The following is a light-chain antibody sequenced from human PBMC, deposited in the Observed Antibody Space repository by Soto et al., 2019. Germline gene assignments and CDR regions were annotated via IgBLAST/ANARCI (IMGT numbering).Light chain of an antibody. Sequence: QSVLTQPPSVSGSPGQSVTISCTGTSSDVGAYNFVSWYQQYPGKVPKLIIFDVSARPSGVPDRFSGSKSGNTASLTISGLQADDEADYYCCSYAGTYSPVLGGGTKLTVL. J-gene: IGLJ2*01. V-gene: IGLV2-11*01. CDR2: DVS. CDR1: SSDVGAYNF. CDR3: CSYAGTYSPV.